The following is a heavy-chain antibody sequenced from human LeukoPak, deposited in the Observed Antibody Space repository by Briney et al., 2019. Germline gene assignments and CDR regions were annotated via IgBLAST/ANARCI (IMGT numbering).Heavy chain of an antibody. CDR1: VFSPITSGMC. Sequence: SVPALVKPPQTLTLTCTFSVFSPITSGMCVSWIRQPPGKALEWLALIDWNDDKYYSTSLKTRLTISKDTFKNQVVLTMTNMDPVDTATYYCARISAYGDYYFDYWGQGTLVTVSS. CDR3: ARISAYGDYYFDY. J-gene: IGHJ4*02. D-gene: IGHD4-17*01. CDR2: IDWNDDK. V-gene: IGHV2-70*01.